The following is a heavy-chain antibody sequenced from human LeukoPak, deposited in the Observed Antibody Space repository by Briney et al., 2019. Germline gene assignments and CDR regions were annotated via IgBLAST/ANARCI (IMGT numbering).Heavy chain of an antibody. CDR2: ISSSSDTI. CDR1: GFTFSSYS. CDR3: AREASSSGYYFSTHAFDI. J-gene: IGHJ3*02. D-gene: IGHD3-22*01. V-gene: IGHV3-48*01. Sequence: GGSLRLTCAASGFTFSSYSMNWVRQAPGKGLEWVSYISSSSDTIYYADSVKGRFTISRDNAKNSLYLQMNSLRAEDTAVYYCAREASSSGYYFSTHAFDIWGQGTMVTVSS.